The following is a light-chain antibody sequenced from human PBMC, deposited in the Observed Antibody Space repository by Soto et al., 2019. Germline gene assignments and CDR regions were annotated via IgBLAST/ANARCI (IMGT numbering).Light chain of an antibody. V-gene: IGKV1-5*01. CDR2: DAS. CDR1: QSISSW. J-gene: IGKJ2*01. CDR3: QQYNNWPPENT. Sequence: DIQMTQSPSTLSASVGDRVTITCRASQSISSWLAWYQQKPGKAPKLLIYDASSLESGVPSRFSGSGSGTEFTLTISSLQSEDFAVYYCQQYNNWPPENTFGQGTKLEIK.